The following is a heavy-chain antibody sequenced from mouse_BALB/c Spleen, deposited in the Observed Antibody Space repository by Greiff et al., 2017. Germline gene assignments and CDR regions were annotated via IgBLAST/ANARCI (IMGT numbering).Heavy chain of an antibody. D-gene: IGHD3-2*01. Sequence: EVHLVESGGDLVKPGGSLKLSCAASGFTFSSYGMSWVRQTPDKRLEWVATISSGGSYTYYPDSVKGRFTISRDNAKNTLYLQMSSLKSEDTAMYYCARPRQLGLPYFDYWGQGTTLTVSS. J-gene: IGHJ2*01. CDR2: ISSGGSYT. CDR3: ARPRQLGLPYFDY. V-gene: IGHV5-6*01. CDR1: GFTFSSYG.